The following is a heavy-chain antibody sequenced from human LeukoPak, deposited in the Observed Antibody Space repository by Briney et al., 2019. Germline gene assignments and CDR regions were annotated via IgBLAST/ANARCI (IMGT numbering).Heavy chain of an antibody. Sequence: AGTLSLTCAVSGGSISSSNRWGGVRRPPGKGLGGIGEIYHSGSTNYNPSLKRRVTISGDRAKNKFYLKMSTVTAADTDVYYCAGIGYCSSPSCLNEDYWGQRTLGTVSA. D-gene: IGHD2-2*01. V-gene: IGHV4-4*02. CDR1: GGSISSSNR. CDR2: IYHSGST. J-gene: IGHJ4*01. CDR3: AGIGYCSSPSCLNEDY.